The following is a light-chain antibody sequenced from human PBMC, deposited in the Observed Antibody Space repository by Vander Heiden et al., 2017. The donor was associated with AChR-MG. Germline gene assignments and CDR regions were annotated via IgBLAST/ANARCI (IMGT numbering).Light chain of an antibody. V-gene: IGKV1-33*01. CDR3: QQYDNPLVT. Sequence: DIQMTQSPSSLSASVGDRVTITCQASQDSSSYLNWYQQKPGKAPKLLIYDASSLETGVPSRFSGSGSGTDFTFTISSLQPEDIATYYCQQYDNPLVTFGEGTKVEIK. J-gene: IGKJ4*01. CDR1: QDSSSY. CDR2: DAS.